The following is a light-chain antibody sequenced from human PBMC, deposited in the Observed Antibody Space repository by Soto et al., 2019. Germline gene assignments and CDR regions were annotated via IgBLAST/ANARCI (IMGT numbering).Light chain of an antibody. V-gene: IGKV3-11*01. J-gene: IGKJ4*01. CDR2: DAS. CDR3: HQRSNWPPLT. Sequence: EIVLTQSPATLSLSPGERATLSCRASQSVSSYLAWYQQKPGQAPRLLIYDASTTATGIPARFSGSGSGTNLTLTISSLEPEDYAVYYCHQRSNWPPLTFGGGTKVEIK. CDR1: QSVSSY.